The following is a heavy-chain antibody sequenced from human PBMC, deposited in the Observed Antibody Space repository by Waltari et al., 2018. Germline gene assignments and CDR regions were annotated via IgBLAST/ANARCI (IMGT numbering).Heavy chain of an antibody. D-gene: IGHD2-15*01. V-gene: IGHV4-34*01. CDR1: GGSFSGYY. CDR3: ARHSLYCSGGSCYSRLDY. Sequence: QVQLQQWGAGLLKPSETLSLTCAVYGGSFSGYYWSWIRQPPGKGLEWIGEINHSGSTNYNPSLKSRVTISVDTSKNQFSLKLSSVTAADTAVYYCARHSLYCSGGSCYSRLDYWGQGTLVTVSS. CDR2: INHSGST. J-gene: IGHJ4*02.